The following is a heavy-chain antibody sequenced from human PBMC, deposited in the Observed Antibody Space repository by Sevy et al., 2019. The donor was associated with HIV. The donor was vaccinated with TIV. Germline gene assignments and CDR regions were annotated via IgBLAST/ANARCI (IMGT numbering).Heavy chain of an antibody. D-gene: IGHD3-22*01. CDR2: ISYNSGSI. Sequence: GGSLRLSCAASGFNFDEFAIHWVRQAPGKGLEWVSGISYNSGSIGYAYSVKGRFNSSRDNAKKSLYLQMKSLRIEDTALYYCAKARGGYRNHYYYPMDVWGQGTTVTVSS. V-gene: IGHV3-9*01. CDR3: AKARGGYRNHYYYPMDV. J-gene: IGHJ6*02. CDR1: GFNFDEFA.